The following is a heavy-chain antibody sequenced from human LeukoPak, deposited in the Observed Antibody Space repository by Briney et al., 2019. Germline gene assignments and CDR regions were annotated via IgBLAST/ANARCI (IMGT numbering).Heavy chain of an antibody. CDR3: ARDGGGAIFDY. Sequence: QPGRSLRLSCAASGFTFSSYGMHWVRQAPGKGLEWVAVISYDGSNKYYADSVKGRFTISRDNAKNSLYLQMNSLRAEDTAVYYCARDGGGAIFDYWGQGTLVTVSS. V-gene: IGHV3-30*03. J-gene: IGHJ4*02. CDR2: ISYDGSNK. D-gene: IGHD3-10*01. CDR1: GFTFSSYG.